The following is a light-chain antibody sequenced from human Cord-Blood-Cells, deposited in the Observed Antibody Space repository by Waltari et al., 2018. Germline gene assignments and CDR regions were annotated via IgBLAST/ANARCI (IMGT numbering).Light chain of an antibody. CDR3: QQYNNWPPYT. CDR1: QRVSSN. CDR2: GAS. Sequence: EIVMTQSPATLSVSPGERATLSCRASQRVSSNLAWYQQKPGQAPSLRSYGASTRATGIPARFSGSGSGTEFTLTISSLQSEDFAVYYCQQYNNWPPYTFGQGTKLEIK. V-gene: IGKV3-15*01. J-gene: IGKJ2*01.